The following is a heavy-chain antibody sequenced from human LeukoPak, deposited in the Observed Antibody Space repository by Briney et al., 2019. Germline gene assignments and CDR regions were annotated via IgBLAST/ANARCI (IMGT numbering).Heavy chain of an antibody. V-gene: IGHV3-23*01. D-gene: IGHD3-22*01. CDR3: AKRSGYYYDSSGYYVY. Sequence: GGSLRLSCAASGFTFSSYAMSWVRQAPGKGLEWVSAISGSGGSTYYADSVKGRFTISRDNSKNTLYLQMNSLRAEDTAVYYCAKRSGYYYDSSGYYVYWGQGTLVTVSS. J-gene: IGHJ4*02. CDR2: ISGSGGST. CDR1: GFTFSSYA.